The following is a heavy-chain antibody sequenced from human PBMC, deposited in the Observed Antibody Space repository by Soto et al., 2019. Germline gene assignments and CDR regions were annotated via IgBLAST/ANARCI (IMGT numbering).Heavy chain of an antibody. D-gene: IGHD3-3*01. CDR1: GGSFSGYY. CDR2: INHSGST. J-gene: IGHJ6*03. V-gene: IGHV4-34*01. CDR3: ARGRITIFGVVIIRSYYYYMDV. Sequence: SETLSLTCAVYGGSFSGYYWSWIRQPPGKGLEWIGEINHSGSTNYNPSLKSRVTISVDTSKNQFSLKLSSVTAADTAVYYCARGRITIFGVVIIRSYYYYMDVWGKGTTVTVSS.